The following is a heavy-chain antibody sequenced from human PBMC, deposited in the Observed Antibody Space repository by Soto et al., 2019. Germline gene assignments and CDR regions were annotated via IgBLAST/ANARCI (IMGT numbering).Heavy chain of an antibody. CDR2: ISAYNGNT. CDR1: GYTFTSYG. J-gene: IGHJ4*02. CDR3: ARDYPRYSYGYIFDY. D-gene: IGHD5-18*01. Sequence: ASVEVSCKASGYTFTSYGISWVRQAPGQGLEWMGWISAYNGNTNYAQKLQGRVTMTTDTSTSTAYMELWSLRSDDTAVYYCARDYPRYSYGYIFDYWGQGTLVTVSS. V-gene: IGHV1-18*04.